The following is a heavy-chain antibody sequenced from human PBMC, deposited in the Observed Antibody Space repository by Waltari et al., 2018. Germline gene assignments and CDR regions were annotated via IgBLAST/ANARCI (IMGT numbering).Heavy chain of an antibody. CDR1: GDTFGRFA. CDR2: LIPIFGTP. D-gene: IGHD1-1*01. Sequence: QVHLVQSGAEVKKPGSSVKVSCKASGDTFGRFAIAWVRQAPGQGLELMGGLIPIFGTPNYAQEFQGRLTITADESANTVYMELGSLRPDDTAVYFCSRRQIGGPLDPWGQGTLVTVSS. CDR3: SRRQIGGPLDP. V-gene: IGHV1-69*12. J-gene: IGHJ5*01.